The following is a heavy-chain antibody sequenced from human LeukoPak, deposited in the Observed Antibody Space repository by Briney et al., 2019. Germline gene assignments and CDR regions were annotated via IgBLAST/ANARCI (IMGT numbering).Heavy chain of an antibody. V-gene: IGHV4-4*07. CDR1: GGSTSSYY. Sequence: SETLSLTCTVSGGSTSSYYWSWIRQPAGKGLEWIGHIYTSGSTNYNPSLKSRVTMSVDTSKNQFSLKLNSVTAADTAVYYCARHYSGSYSLDSWGQGTLVTVSS. CDR2: IYTSGST. J-gene: IGHJ4*02. CDR3: ARHYSGSYSLDS. D-gene: IGHD1-26*01.